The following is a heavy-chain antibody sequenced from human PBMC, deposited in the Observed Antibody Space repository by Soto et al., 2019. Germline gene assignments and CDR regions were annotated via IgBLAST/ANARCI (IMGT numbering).Heavy chain of an antibody. J-gene: IGHJ4*02. Sequence: EVQLLESGGGLVQPGGSLRLSCTASGFTFTNFAMSWVRQAPGRGLEWVSGLTSTGVTIYYADSVKGRFTISRDNSKNTLYLQMNGLRAEDTAIYYCARDYYDSGRFYWIFDFGGQGTLVTVSS. CDR1: GFTFTNFA. D-gene: IGHD3-10*01. V-gene: IGHV3-23*01. CDR3: ARDYYDSGRFYWIFDF. CDR2: LTSTGVTI.